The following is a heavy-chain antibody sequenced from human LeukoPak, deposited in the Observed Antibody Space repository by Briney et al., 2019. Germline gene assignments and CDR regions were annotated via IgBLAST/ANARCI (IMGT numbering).Heavy chain of an antibody. CDR1: GGSISSYY. V-gene: IGHV4-59*05. D-gene: IGHD2-15*01. CDR3: ARVGYCSGGSCSPVDY. J-gene: IGHJ4*02. CDR2: IYYSGST. Sequence: SETLSLTCSVSGGSISSYYWSWIRQPPGKGLEWIGSIYYSGSTYYNPSLKSRVTISVDTSKNQFSLKLSSVTAADTAVYYCARVGYCSGGSCSPVDYWGQGTLVTVSS.